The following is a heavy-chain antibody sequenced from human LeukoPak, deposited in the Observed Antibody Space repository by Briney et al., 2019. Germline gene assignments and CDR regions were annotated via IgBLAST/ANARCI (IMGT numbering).Heavy chain of an antibody. V-gene: IGHV1-45*02. CDR2: ITPFNGNT. CDR1: GYTFTYRY. D-gene: IGHD6-13*01. CDR3: ARSSRYSSYFDY. J-gene: IGHJ4*02. Sequence: ASVKVSCKASGYTFTYRYLHWVRQPPGQALEWMGWITPFNGNTNYAQKFQDRVTITRDRSMSTAYMELSSLRSEDTAMYYCARSSRYSSYFDYWGQGTLVTVSS.